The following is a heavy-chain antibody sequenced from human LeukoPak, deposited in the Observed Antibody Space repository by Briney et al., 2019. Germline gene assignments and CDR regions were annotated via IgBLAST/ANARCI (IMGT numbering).Heavy chain of an antibody. J-gene: IGHJ3*01. D-gene: IGHD6-6*01. CDR3: ARDLRP. CDR1: GGSFSGYY. Sequence: SETLSLTCAVYGGSFSGYYWSWIRQPPGKGLEWIGSIYHSGSTYYNPSLKSRVTISVDTSKNQFSLKLSSVTAADTAVYYCARDLRPWGQGTMVTVSS. V-gene: IGHV4-34*01. CDR2: IYHSGST.